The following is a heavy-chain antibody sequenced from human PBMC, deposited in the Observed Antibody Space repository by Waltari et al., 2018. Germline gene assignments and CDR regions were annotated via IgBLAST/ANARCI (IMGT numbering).Heavy chain of an antibody. CDR2: ISPIFGKA. V-gene: IGHV1-69*05. CDR1: GGTFSSYA. CDR3: AREPSGSSSWYWFDP. Sequence: QVQLVQSGAEVKKPGSSVKVSCKASGGTFSSYAISWVRPAPGQGLEWMGGISPIFGKANYAQKFQGRVTITTDESTSTAYMELSSLRSEDTAVYYCAREPSGSSSWYWFDPWGQGTLVTVSS. D-gene: IGHD6-13*01. J-gene: IGHJ5*02.